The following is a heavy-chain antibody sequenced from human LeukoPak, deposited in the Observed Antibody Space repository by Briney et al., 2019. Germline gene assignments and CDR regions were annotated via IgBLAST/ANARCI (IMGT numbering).Heavy chain of an antibody. Sequence: ASVKVSCKASGYTFTSYDINWVRQATGQGLEWMGWMNPNSGNTGYEQKFQGRVTITRNTSISTAYMELSSLRSEDTAVYYCARGQANGDQVFDYWGQGTLVTVSS. CDR2: MNPNSGNT. V-gene: IGHV1-8*03. J-gene: IGHJ4*02. CDR3: ARGQANGDQVFDY. D-gene: IGHD4-17*01. CDR1: GYTFTSYD.